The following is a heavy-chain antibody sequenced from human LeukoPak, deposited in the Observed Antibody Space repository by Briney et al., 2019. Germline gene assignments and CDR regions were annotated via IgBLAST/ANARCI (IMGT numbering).Heavy chain of an antibody. Sequence: QPGRSLRLSCAASGFTFSDHYMDWVRQAPGKGLEWVGRTKNKANSYTTEYAASVKGRFTISRDDSKNSLYLQMNSLKTEDTAVYYCGLGIVGPKALNYWGQGTLVTVSS. CDR2: TKNKANSYTT. CDR1: GFTFSDHY. J-gene: IGHJ4*02. CDR3: GLGIVGPKALNY. V-gene: IGHV3-72*01. D-gene: IGHD1-26*01.